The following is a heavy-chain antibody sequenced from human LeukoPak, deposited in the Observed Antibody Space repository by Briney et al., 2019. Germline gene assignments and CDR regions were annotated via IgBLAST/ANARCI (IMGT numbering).Heavy chain of an antibody. Sequence: GASLRLSCAASGFTFSSYSMNWVRQAPGKGLEWVSSISSSSSYIYYADSVKGRFTISRDNAKNSLYLQMNSLRAEDTAVYYCARDGDSYGTFDYWGQGTLATVSS. D-gene: IGHD5-18*01. V-gene: IGHV3-21*01. CDR3: ARDGDSYGTFDY. CDR2: ISSSSSYI. CDR1: GFTFSSYS. J-gene: IGHJ4*02.